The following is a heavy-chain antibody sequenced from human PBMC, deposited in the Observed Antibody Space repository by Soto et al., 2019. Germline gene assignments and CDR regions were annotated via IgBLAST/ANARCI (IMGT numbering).Heavy chain of an antibody. Sequence: QVQLVESGGGVVQPGRSLRLSCAASGFTFSSYGMHWVRQAPGKGLEWVAVISYDGSNKYYADSVKGRFTISRDNSKNTLYLQMNSLRAEDTAVYYCAKVPYSSGWYGNWFDPWGQGTLVTVSS. D-gene: IGHD6-19*01. CDR2: ISYDGSNK. J-gene: IGHJ5*02. CDR1: GFTFSSYG. CDR3: AKVPYSSGWYGNWFDP. V-gene: IGHV3-30*18.